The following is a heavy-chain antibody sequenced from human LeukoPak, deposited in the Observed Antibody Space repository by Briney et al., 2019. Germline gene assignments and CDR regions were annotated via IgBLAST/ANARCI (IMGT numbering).Heavy chain of an antibody. CDR2: IKTDGNST. J-gene: IGHJ4*02. D-gene: IGHD3-22*01. CDR1: GFTFSNYW. CDR3: AKSARGYYYDSSGYHGY. V-gene: IGHV3-74*01. Sequence: GGSLRLSCVASGFTFSNYWMHWVRQAPGKGPVWVSRIKTDGNSTSYADSVKGRFTISRDNAKNTLYLQMNSLRAEDTAVYYCAKSARGYYYDSSGYHGYWGQGTLVTVSS.